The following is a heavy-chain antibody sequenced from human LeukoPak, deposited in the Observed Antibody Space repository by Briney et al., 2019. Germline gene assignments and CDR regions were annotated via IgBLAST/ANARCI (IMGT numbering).Heavy chain of an antibody. CDR3: TTDWGVVVITDHDY. J-gene: IGHJ4*02. CDR1: GFTFSSYA. CDR2: ISGSGGST. V-gene: IGHV3-23*01. D-gene: IGHD3-22*01. Sequence: GGSLRLSCAASGFTFSSYAMSWVRQAPGKGLEWVSAISGSGGSTYYADSVKGRFTISRDNSKNTLYLQMNSLKTEDTAVYYCTTDWGVVVITDHDYWGQGTLVTVSS.